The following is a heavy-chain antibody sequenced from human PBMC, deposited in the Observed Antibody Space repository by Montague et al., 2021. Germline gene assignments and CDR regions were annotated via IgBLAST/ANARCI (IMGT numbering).Heavy chain of an antibody. Sequence: CAISGDSVAINDATWNSNRQSPSIGLEWLGRTYYRSKWYNEYAISVKSRITVNPDTSKNQFSLLLNSVTPEDTAVYYCARGWQKRFDPWGQGTLVTVSS. J-gene: IGHJ5*02. D-gene: IGHD5-24*01. CDR1: GDSVAINDAT. CDR2: TYYRSKWYN. V-gene: IGHV6-1*01. CDR3: ARGWQKRFDP.